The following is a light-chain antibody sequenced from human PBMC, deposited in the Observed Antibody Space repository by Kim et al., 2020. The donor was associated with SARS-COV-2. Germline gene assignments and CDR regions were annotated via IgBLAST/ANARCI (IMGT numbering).Light chain of an antibody. CDR3: QSYNRSIVV. J-gene: IGLJ2*01. V-gene: IGLV6-57*03. CDR1: SGSLRDNY. Sequence: GTTVTITCTRSSGSLRDNYVQWYQQRPGGVPTTVIYEDDQRPSGVPDRFSGSIDSSSNSASLTISGLKTEDEADYYCQSYNRSIVVFGGGTQLTVL. CDR2: EDD.